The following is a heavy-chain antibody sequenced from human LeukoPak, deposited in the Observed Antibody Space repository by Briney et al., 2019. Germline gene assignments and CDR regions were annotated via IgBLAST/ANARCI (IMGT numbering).Heavy chain of an antibody. V-gene: IGHV4-31*03. CDR3: ARERGGSPYYFDY. CDR2: IYYSGST. Sequence: KSSETLSLTCTVSGGSISSGGHSWSWIRQHPGKGLEWIGYIYYSGSTYYNPSLKSRVTISVDTSKNQFSLKLSSVTAADTAVYYCARERGGSPYYFDYWGQGTLVTVSS. D-gene: IGHD1-26*01. CDR1: GGSISSGGHS. J-gene: IGHJ4*02.